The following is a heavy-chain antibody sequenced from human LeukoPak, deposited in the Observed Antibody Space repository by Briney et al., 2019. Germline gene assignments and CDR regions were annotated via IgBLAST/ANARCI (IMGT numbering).Heavy chain of an antibody. D-gene: IGHD2-8*02. CDR3: ATYRQVLLPFES. V-gene: IGHV3-23*01. J-gene: IGHJ4*02. Sequence: GGSLRLSCAASGFTFSTFAMIWLRQPPAKGLEWVSSIFPSGGEIHYADSVRGRFTISRDNSKSTLSLQMNSLRAEDTAIYYCATYRQVLLPFESWGQGTLVTVSS. CDR2: IFPSGGEI. CDR1: GFTFSTFA.